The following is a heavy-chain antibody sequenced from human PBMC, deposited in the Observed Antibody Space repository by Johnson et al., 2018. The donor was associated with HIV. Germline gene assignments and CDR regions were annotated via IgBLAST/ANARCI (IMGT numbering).Heavy chain of an antibody. CDR1: GFTVSSNY. CDR3: AKDTGAYYDTFLAFDI. J-gene: IGHJ3*02. V-gene: IGHV3-66*01. CDR2: IYSGGST. D-gene: IGHD3-22*01. Sequence: EVQLVESGGGVVQTGRSLRLSCAASGFTVSSNYMSWVRQAPGKGLEWVSVIYSGGSTYYADSVKGTFTISRDNAKNSLYLQMNSLRAEDTAVYYCAKDTGAYYDTFLAFDIWGQGTMVTVSS.